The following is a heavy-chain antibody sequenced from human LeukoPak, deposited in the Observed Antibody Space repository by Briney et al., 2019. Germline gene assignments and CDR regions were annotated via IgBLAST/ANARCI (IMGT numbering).Heavy chain of an antibody. Sequence: GESLKISCKSSGYSFTSYWIAWVRQMPGKGLEWMGIIYPGDSSTTYSPSFRGQVTISADKSITTAYLQWSSLEASDTAIYYCARHVGPGMPVTTELSSYYYYHGMDVWGKGTTVTVPS. J-gene: IGHJ6*04. CDR2: IYPGDSST. CDR3: ARHVGPGMPVTTELSSYYYYHGMDV. CDR1: GYSFTSYW. V-gene: IGHV5-51*01. D-gene: IGHD4-17*01.